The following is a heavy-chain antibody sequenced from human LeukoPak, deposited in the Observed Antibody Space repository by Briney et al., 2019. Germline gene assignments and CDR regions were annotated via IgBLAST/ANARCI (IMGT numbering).Heavy chain of an antibody. Sequence: SETLSLTCAVYGGSFSGYYWSWIRQPPGKGLEWIGEINHSGSTNYNPSLKSRVTISVDTSKNQFSLRVSSVTVADTAVYYCARAQRDYVWGSYRSPDYFDYWGQGTEVTVSS. J-gene: IGHJ4*02. V-gene: IGHV4-34*01. CDR2: INHSGST. D-gene: IGHD3-16*02. CDR1: GGSFSGYY. CDR3: ARAQRDYVWGSYRSPDYFDY.